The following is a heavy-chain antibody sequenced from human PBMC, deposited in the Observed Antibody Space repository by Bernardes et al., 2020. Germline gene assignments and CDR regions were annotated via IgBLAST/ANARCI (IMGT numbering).Heavy chain of an antibody. CDR2: FDPEDGET. D-gene: IGHD3-3*01. V-gene: IGHV1-24*01. CDR1: GYTLTELS. J-gene: IGHJ5*02. CDR3: ATDRNRRITIFGVVISPGAWFDP. Sequence: ASVKVSCKVSGYTLTELSMHWVRQAPGKGLEWMGGFDPEDGETIYAQKFQGRVTMTEDTSTDTAYMELSSLRSEDTAVYYCATDRNRRITIFGVVISPGAWFDPWGQGTLVTVSS.